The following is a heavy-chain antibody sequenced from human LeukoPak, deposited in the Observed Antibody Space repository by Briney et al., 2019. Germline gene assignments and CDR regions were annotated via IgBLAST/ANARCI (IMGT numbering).Heavy chain of an antibody. J-gene: IGHJ3*02. CDR1: GGAISSGDYY. CDR2: IHYSGST. CDR3: ARVLGSPTITNAFDI. D-gene: IGHD5-12*01. V-gene: IGHV4-31*03. Sequence: PSETLSLTCTVSGGAISSGDYYWSWIRQHPGKGLEWIGYIHYSGSTYYNPSLRSRVTESVDTSKNQFSLKLSSVTAADTAVYYCARVLGSPTITNAFDIWGQGTMVTVSS.